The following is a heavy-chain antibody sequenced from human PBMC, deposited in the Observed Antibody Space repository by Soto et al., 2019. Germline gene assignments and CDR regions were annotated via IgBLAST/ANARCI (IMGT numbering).Heavy chain of an antibody. D-gene: IGHD6-6*01. CDR2: IYDSGST. Sequence: PSETLSLTCTVSGGSISGYYWNWIRQPPGKGLEWIGYIYDSGSTNYNPSLKSRVTISVDTSKNQFSLKLTSVTAADTAVYYCEAPPRDWGQGTLVNVAS. V-gene: IGHV4-59*01. CDR1: GGSISGYY. CDR3: EAPPRD. J-gene: IGHJ4*02.